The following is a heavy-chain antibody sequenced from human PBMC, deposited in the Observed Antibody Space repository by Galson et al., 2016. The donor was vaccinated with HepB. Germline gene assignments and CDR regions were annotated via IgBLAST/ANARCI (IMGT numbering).Heavy chain of an antibody. Sequence: SVKVSCKASGGTFSSYAISWVRQAPGQGLEWMGGIIPIFGAASYAQKFQGRVTITADKSTSTAYMELSSLRSEDTAMYYCARNSIELGTPLDPTESPFDYWGQGTLVTVSS. J-gene: IGHJ4*02. V-gene: IGHV1-69*06. CDR1: GGTFSSYA. D-gene: IGHD2/OR15-2a*01. CDR2: IIPIFGAA. CDR3: ARNSIELGTPLDPTESPFDY.